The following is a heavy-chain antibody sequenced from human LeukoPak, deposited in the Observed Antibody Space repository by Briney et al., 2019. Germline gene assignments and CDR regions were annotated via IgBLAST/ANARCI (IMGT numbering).Heavy chain of an antibody. CDR1: GFTVNRNV. CDR3: ARDHAGFEEPRYYYYMDV. D-gene: IGHD3-9*01. V-gene: IGHV3-66*01. Sequence: VQPGGSLRLSCVPSGFTVNRNVMSWVRQAPGKGLEWVSLIYSDDRAFYADSVKGRFTISRNKSRNTLFLQMSSLKPEDTAIYYCARDHAGFEEPRYYYYMDVWGKGTTVTVSS. J-gene: IGHJ6*03. CDR2: IYSDDRA.